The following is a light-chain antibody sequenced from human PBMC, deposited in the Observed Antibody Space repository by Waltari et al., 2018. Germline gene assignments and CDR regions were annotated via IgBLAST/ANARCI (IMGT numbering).Light chain of an antibody. CDR1: SSNIGSQA. J-gene: IGLJ2*01. CDR3: ATWDDNLNGVV. V-gene: IGLV1-44*01. CDR2: SNN. Sequence: QSVLTQPPSASGTPGQRVTISCSGSSSNIGSQAVNWYQHLPGTAPKLLMYSNNLRPSGVPDRCSGSNSGTSASLAISGLQSEDEADYYCATWDDNLNGVVFGGGTKLTVL.